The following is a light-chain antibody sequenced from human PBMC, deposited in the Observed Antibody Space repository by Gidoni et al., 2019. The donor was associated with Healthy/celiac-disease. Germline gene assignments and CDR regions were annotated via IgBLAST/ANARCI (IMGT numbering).Light chain of an antibody. J-gene: IGKJ4*01. Sequence: DIQMTQSPSSLSASVGDRGTIPCRASQSISSYVNWYQHKPEKAPKLMIYAASSLQGGVPSRFRGSGSGTDFTLTISSRQPEDFATYDCQQSYSTPPALTFGGGTKVEIK. V-gene: IGKV1-39*01. CDR3: QQSYSTPPALT. CDR1: QSISSY. CDR2: AAS.